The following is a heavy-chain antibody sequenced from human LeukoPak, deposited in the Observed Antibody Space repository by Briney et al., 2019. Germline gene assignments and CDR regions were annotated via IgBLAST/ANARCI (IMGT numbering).Heavy chain of an antibody. CDR3: ARQGRGSYRRDFDY. V-gene: IGHV5-10-1*01. CDR1: GYSFTSNW. CDR2: IDTSDSNI. D-gene: IGHD1-26*01. J-gene: IGHJ4*02. Sequence: AESLQISCNGSGYSFTSNWISWVRQMPGKGLEWMGRIDTSDSNINYSPSFQGHVTITVDKSISTAYLQWSSLRASDTAMYYCARQGRGSYRRDFDYWGQGTLVTVSS.